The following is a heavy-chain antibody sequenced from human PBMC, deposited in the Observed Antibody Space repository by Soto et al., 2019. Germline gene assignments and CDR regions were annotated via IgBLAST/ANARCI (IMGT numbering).Heavy chain of an antibody. V-gene: IGHV4-31*03. J-gene: IGHJ5*02. Sequence: QVQLQESGPGLVKPSQTLSLTCTVSGGSISSCGCYWIWIRQHPGMGLEWIGYIYYSGSTYYNLSLQRRVTISVDTSKNQFSLKLSSVTAADTAVYYCARRVFPWGEGNLVTVSS. CDR3: ARRVFP. CDR1: GGSISSCGCY. CDR2: IYYSGST.